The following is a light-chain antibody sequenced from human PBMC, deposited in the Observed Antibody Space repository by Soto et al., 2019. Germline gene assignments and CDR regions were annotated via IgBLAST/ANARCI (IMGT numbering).Light chain of an antibody. V-gene: IGKV1-12*02. J-gene: IGKJ1*01. Sequence: DIQMTQSPSSVSAAVGDRVTIACRASHDVRSWLAWYQQKQGKAPNLLIYGESTLQSGVPSQISGSGSGTDFTLTLSSRQPEDFATYYCQQANGDPWTFGQGTKVEIK. CDR1: HDVRSW. CDR3: QQANGDPWT. CDR2: GES.